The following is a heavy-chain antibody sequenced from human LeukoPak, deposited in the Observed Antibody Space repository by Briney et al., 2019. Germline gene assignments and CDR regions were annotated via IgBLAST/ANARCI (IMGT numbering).Heavy chain of an antibody. Sequence: PSETLSLTCAVYGGSFSGYYWSWIRQHPGKGLEWLGEINHSGSTNYNPSLKSRVTISVDTSKNQFSLKLSSVTAADTAVYYCAGASYCSGGSCSYYYYYYMDVWGKGTTVTVSS. D-gene: IGHD2-15*01. J-gene: IGHJ6*03. CDR1: GGSFSGYY. V-gene: IGHV4-34*01. CDR2: INHSGST. CDR3: AGASYCSGGSCSYYYYYYMDV.